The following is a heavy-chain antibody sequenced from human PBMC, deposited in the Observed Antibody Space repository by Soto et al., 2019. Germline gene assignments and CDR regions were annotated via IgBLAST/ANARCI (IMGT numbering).Heavy chain of an antibody. CDR3: ARDTDGDFDY. J-gene: IGHJ4*02. V-gene: IGHV4-59*01. D-gene: IGHD4-17*01. CDR2: IYYSGST. Sequence: QVQLQESGPGLVKPSETLSLTCTVSGGSISSYYWSWIRQPPGKGLEWIGYIYYSGSTNYNPSRKSRVTISVDTSKNQFSLKLSSVTAADTAVYYCARDTDGDFDYWGQGTLVTVSS. CDR1: GGSISSYY.